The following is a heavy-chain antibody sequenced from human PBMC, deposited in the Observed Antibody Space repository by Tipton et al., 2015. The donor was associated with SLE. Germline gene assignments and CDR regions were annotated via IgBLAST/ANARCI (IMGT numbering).Heavy chain of an antibody. Sequence: SGFSFSTQNMHWVRQAPGKGLEWVGAIWYDGGGEHYADSVKGRFTISRDNSQNTLYLQMNSLRAEDTAVYFCVRDSPHRRLDAWGQGTLVTVSS. CDR3: VRDSPHRRLDA. V-gene: IGHV3-33*01. CDR1: GFSFSTQN. CDR2: IWYDGGGE. J-gene: IGHJ5*02.